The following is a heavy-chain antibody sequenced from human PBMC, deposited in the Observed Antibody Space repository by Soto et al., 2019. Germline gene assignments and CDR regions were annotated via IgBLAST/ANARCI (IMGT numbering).Heavy chain of an antibody. CDR3: AGRGGQWPRHAFEI. Sequence: SETLSLTCTVSGGSINTYYWSWIRQPPGKGLEWIGYIWYSGSTNYNPSLKSRVTMAVDTSKNQFSLKLSSVTAADTAVYYCAGRGGQWPRHAFEIWGPGTMVTVSS. V-gene: IGHV4-59*08. CDR2: IWYSGST. D-gene: IGHD6-19*01. CDR1: GGSINTYY. J-gene: IGHJ3*02.